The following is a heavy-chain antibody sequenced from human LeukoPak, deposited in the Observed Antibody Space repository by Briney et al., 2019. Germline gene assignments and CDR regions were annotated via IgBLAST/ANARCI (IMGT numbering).Heavy chain of an antibody. Sequence: PWEPLLLTCSVSIVSISSSKWWSWVSQAPGMGLVWFGEICIYGTTNYNPPLTSRVFMSVHRSRNQFALRLTSVTAADTAVYYCARQKWEQQGRDHYFNGLDVWAPGTTVLVSS. CDR3: ARQKWEQQGRDHYFNGLDV. D-gene: IGHD1/OR15-1a*01. CDR2: ICIYGTT. CDR1: IVSISSSKW. J-gene: IGHJ6*02. V-gene: IGHV4-4*02.